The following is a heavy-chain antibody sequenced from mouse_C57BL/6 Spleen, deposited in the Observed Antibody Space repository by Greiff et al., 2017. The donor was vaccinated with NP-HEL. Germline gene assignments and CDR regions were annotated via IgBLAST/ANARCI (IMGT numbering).Heavy chain of an antibody. CDR3: ARMGIVSTVVTNWYFDV. D-gene: IGHD1-1*01. CDR1: GYTFTSYW. Sequence: QVQLQQPGAELVKPGASVKLSCKASGYTFTSYWMHWVKQRPGQGLEWIGMIHPNSGSTNYNEKFKSKATLTVDKSSSTAYMQLSSLTSEDSAVYYCARMGIVSTVVTNWYFDVWGTGTTVTVSS. V-gene: IGHV1-64*01. J-gene: IGHJ1*03. CDR2: IHPNSGST.